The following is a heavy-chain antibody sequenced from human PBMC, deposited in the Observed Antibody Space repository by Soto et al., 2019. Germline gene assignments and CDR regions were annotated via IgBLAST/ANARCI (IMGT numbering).Heavy chain of an antibody. Sequence: AQLVQSGAEVKKPGASVRLSCKTSGYTFTDYFIHWVRQAPGQGLEWMGIISLYHHSTSYAQKFQGRLTVTNDTSTTTVYMELSSLTSEDTAVYWCARELYSCGGDCPYYMDYWGQGTLVTVSS. J-gene: IGHJ4*02. CDR1: GYTFTDYF. CDR3: ARELYSCGGDCPYYMDY. CDR2: ISLYHHST. V-gene: IGHV1-46*01. D-gene: IGHD2-21*02.